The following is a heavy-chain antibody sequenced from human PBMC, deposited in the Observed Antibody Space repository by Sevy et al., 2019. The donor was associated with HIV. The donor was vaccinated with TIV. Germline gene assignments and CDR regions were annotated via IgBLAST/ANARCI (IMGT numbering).Heavy chain of an antibody. D-gene: IGHD2-8*01. V-gene: IGHV3-23*01. CDR3: AREGCTRPHDY. Sequence: GGYLRLSCAVSGFNFNIYSMSWVRQAPGKGLEWVSTLSFGCGKINYADSVKGRFIISRDDSKNTLYLQMNSLRAEDTAVYFCAREGCTRPHDYWGQGTLVIVSS. CDR2: LSFGCGKI. J-gene: IGHJ4*02. CDR1: GFNFNIYS.